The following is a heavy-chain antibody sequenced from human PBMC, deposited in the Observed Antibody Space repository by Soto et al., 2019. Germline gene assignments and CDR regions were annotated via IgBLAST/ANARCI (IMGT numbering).Heavy chain of an antibody. CDR3: ARFWDYKYGMDV. CDR2: INPKTGGT. D-gene: IGHD7-27*01. J-gene: IGHJ6*02. V-gene: IGHV1-2*02. Sequence: QVQLVQSGAEVKKPGASVKVSCKASAYTFTDYYIQWVRQAPGQGLEWMGWINPKTGGTKFAQKFQDRVTMNRDTSISTAYMYLSSLSSDDTAVYYCARFWDYKYGMDVWGQGTTVTVSS. CDR1: AYTFTDYY.